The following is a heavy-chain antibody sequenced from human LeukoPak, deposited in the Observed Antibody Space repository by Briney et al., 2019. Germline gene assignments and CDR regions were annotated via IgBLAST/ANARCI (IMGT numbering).Heavy chain of an antibody. D-gene: IGHD1-26*01. CDR2: ISGSGGST. Sequence: GGSLRLSCAASVFTFSSHAMSGVRQSPGKGLEWVSAISGSGGSTYYADSVKGRFTISRDHSKNPLYLQMNSLRAEDPAVYYCAKGGFLGSYYVWVDYWGQGTLVTVSS. CDR1: VFTFSSHA. V-gene: IGHV3-23*01. J-gene: IGHJ4*02. CDR3: AKGGFLGSYYVWVDY.